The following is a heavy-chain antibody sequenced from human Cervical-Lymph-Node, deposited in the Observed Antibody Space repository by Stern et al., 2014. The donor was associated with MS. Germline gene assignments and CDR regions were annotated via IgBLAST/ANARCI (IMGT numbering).Heavy chain of an antibody. CDR2: IFPRDSNT. Sequence: VQLVQSGAEVKKPGESLKISCEASGYLFDDYWIGWVRQMSGRGLELVAIIFPRDSNTRYSPSVQGQVTISADKSISTAYLQWRTLKAADPAMYSCARSPATPSGYDRFDYWGQGALVTVSS. V-gene: IGHV5-51*03. CDR1: GYLFDDYW. J-gene: IGHJ4*02. D-gene: IGHD5-12*01. CDR3: ARSPATPSGYDRFDY.